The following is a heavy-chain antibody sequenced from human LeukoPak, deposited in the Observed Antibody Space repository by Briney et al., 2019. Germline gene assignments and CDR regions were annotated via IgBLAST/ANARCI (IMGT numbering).Heavy chain of an antibody. D-gene: IGHD2-2*01. CDR1: GGSISSYY. V-gene: IGHV4-59*08. Sequence: SETLSLTCTVSGGSISSYYWSWIRQPPGKGLEWMGYIYYSGSTNYNPSLNSRVTISVDTSKNQFSLKLSSLPAADTAVYYCAIHGRLLSLGAFDIWGQGTMVTVSS. CDR2: IYYSGST. CDR3: AIHGRLLSLGAFDI. J-gene: IGHJ3*02.